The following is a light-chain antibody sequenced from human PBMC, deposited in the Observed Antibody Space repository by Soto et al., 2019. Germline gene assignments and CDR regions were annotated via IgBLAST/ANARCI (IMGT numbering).Light chain of an antibody. J-gene: IGLJ2*01. CDR1: GNDVGGYNF. CDR3: SSYTTGSTYL. Sequence: QLVLTQPASVSGSHGQSITISCTGTGNDVGGYNFVSWFQHHPGKAPKLIIFDVSSRPSGVSDRFSGSKSGNTASLTISGLQAEDEADYYCSSYTTGSTYLFGGGTKLTVL. CDR2: DVS. V-gene: IGLV2-14*03.